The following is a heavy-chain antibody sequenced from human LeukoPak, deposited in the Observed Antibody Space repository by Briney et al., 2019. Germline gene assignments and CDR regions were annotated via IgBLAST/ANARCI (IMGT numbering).Heavy chain of an antibody. CDR3: ARDPSNTSGHNAWFDY. V-gene: IGHV1-18*01. D-gene: IGHD3-22*01. Sequence: ASVKVSCKASGYTFNRHGISWVRQAPGQGLEWMGWISCYNGDTHYAQNLQGRLTMTTDTSTNTAYMELRSLGSDDTAVYYCARDPSNTSGHNAWFDYWGQGTPVTVSS. CDR1: GYTFNRHG. J-gene: IGHJ4*02. CDR2: ISCYNGDT.